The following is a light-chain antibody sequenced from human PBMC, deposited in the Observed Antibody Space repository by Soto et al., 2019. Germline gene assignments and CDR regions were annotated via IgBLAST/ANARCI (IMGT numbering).Light chain of an antibody. CDR2: GAS. V-gene: IGKV3-20*01. J-gene: IGKJ1*01. Sequence: EIVLTQSPGTPSLSPGERATLSCRASQSVSRYLAWYQQKPGQAPRLLIYGASNRATGIQDRFSGSGSGTDFTLTIRRLEPEDFAVYYCQQYGSSGTXGQGTKVDI. CDR3: QQYGSSGT. CDR1: QSVSRY.